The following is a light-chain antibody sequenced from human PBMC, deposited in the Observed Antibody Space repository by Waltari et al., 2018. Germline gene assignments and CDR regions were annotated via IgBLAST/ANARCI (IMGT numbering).Light chain of an antibody. CDR1: QNISSY. J-gene: IGKJ2*01. CDR2: AAS. CDR3: QQTYTTPRT. Sequence: DIQVTQSPSSLSASVGDRVAITCRPSQNISSYLNWYQQKPGKAPKLLIYAASNLQSGVPSRFSGGGSGTDFTLTISSLQPEDFATYYCQQTYTTPRTFGQGTKLEIK. V-gene: IGKV1-39*01.